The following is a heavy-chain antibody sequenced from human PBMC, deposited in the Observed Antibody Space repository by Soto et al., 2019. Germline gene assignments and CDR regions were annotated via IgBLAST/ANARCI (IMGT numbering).Heavy chain of an antibody. CDR3: AKDMTGGYCSGGSCYSGVVY. J-gene: IGHJ4*02. CDR2: ISWNSGSI. V-gene: IGHV3-9*01. Sequence: LRLSCAASGFTFDDYAMHWVRQAPGKGLEWVSGISWNSGSIGYADSVKGRFTISRDNAKNSLYLQMNSLRAEDTALYYCAKDMTGGYCSGGSCYSGVVYWGQGTLVPSPQ. CDR1: GFTFDDYA. D-gene: IGHD2-15*01.